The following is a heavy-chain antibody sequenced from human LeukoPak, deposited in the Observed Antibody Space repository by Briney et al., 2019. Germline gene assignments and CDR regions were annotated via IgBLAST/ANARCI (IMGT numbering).Heavy chain of an antibody. CDR2: ISNRGGTI. CDR1: GFTFSSYG. J-gene: IGHJ4*02. D-gene: IGHD4-17*01. Sequence: GGSLRLSCAASGFTFSSYGMTWVRQAPGEGLEWVSSISNRGGTIYYADSVKGRFTISRDNSRNTLYLQMNSLRAADTAMYYCAKHTESFGDSVVDYWGQGTLVTVSS. V-gene: IGHV3-23*01. CDR3: AKHTESFGDSVVDY.